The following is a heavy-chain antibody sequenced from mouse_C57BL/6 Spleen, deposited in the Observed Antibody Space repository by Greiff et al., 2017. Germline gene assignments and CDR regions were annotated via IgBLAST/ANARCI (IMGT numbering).Heavy chain of an antibody. CDR1: GFTFSDYG. CDR2: ISSGSSTI. CDR3: ARIYYGNAMDY. V-gene: IGHV5-17*01. Sequence: EVKLMESGGGLVKPGGSLKLSCAASGFTFSDYGMHWVRQAPEKGLEWVAYISSGSSTIYYADTVKGRFTISRYNAKNTLFLQMTSLRSEDTAMYYCARIYYGNAMDYWGQGTSVTVSS. J-gene: IGHJ4*01. D-gene: IGHD2-1*01.